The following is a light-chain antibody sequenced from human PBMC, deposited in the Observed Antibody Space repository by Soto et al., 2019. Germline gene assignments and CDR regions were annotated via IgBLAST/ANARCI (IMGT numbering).Light chain of an antibody. V-gene: IGLV6-57*01. CDR2: EDN. Sequence: NFMLTQPHSVSESPGKTVIISCTRSSGSIASNYVQWYQQRPGSSPTTVIYEDNQRPSGVPDRFSGSIDSSSNSASLTISGLETEDEAAYSCQSYDATNQVFGGGTQLTVL. J-gene: IGLJ3*02. CDR3: QSYDATNQV. CDR1: SGSIASNY.